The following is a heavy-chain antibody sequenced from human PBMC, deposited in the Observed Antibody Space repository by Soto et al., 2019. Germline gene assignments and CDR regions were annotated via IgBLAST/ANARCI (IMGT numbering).Heavy chain of an antibody. D-gene: IGHD2-2*01. Sequence: GGSLGLGCAASGFTFSSYGMHWGRQAPGKGLGWVAVISYDGSNKYYADSVKGRFTISRDNSKNTLYLQMNSLRAEDTAVYYCARAGPLGYCSSTSCLDYYYYYYGMDVWGQGTTVTVSS. V-gene: IGHV3-30-3*01. J-gene: IGHJ6*02. CDR2: ISYDGSNK. CDR1: GFTFSSYG. CDR3: ARAGPLGYCSSTSCLDYYYYYYGMDV.